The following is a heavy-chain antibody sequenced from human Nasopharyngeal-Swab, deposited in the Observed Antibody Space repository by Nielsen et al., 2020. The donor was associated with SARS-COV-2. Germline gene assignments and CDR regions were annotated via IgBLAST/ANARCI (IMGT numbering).Heavy chain of an antibody. CDR1: GFTFSSYS. J-gene: IGHJ2*01. D-gene: IGHD4-17*01. Sequence: GGSLRLSCAASGFTFSSYSMHWVRQAPGKGLEWVAVIWYDGSNKYYADSVKGRFTISRDNSKNTLYLQMNSLRAEDTAVYYCAKDPTTVITHWYFDLWGRGTLVTVSS. CDR2: IWYDGSNK. CDR3: AKDPTTVITHWYFDL. V-gene: IGHV3-33*06.